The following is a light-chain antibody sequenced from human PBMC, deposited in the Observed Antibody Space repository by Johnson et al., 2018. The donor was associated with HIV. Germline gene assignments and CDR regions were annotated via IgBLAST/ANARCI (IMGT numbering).Light chain of an antibody. J-gene: IGLJ1*01. CDR1: RSNIGRNS. Sequence: QSVLTQSPSASGTPGQRVTISCFGSRSNIGRNSVNWYQQLPLTAPKLLIYSNNQRPSGVPDRFSGSKSGTSATLGITGLQTGDEADYYCGTWDSSLSTYVFGSGTKVTVL. CDR2: SNN. V-gene: IGLV1-44*01. CDR3: GTWDSSLSTYV.